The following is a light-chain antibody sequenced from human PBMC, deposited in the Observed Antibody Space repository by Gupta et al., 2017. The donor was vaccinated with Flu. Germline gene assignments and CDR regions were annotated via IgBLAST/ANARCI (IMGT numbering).Light chain of an antibody. CDR2: EDN. Sequence: QSALTQPASVSGSPGQSITISCTGTSSDVGNSNLVSWYQQHPGKAPKLMIYEDNKRPSGVSTRFSGSKSGNTASLTISGLQAEDEADYYCCSYGTGPTSVVFGGGTKLTVL. CDR1: SSDVGNSNL. CDR3: CSYGTGPTSVV. J-gene: IGLJ2*01. V-gene: IGLV2-23*01.